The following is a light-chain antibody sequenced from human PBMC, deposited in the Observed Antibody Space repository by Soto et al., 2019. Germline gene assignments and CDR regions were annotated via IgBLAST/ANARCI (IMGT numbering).Light chain of an antibody. CDR1: QGISSY. V-gene: IGKV1-9*01. CDR3: QQLNSYPDT. J-gene: IGKJ3*01. Sequence: DVQFTQSPSFLCASVGDRVTITCRASQGISSYLAWYQQKPGKAPKLLIYAASTLQSGVPSRFSGSGSGTEFTLTISSLQPEDFATYYCQQLNSYPDTFGPGTKVDIK. CDR2: AAS.